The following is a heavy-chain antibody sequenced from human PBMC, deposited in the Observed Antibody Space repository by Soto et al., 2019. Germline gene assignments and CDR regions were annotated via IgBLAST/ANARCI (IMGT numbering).Heavy chain of an antibody. J-gene: IGHJ4*02. CDR2: IYYSGST. Sequence: SETLSLTCTVSGGSISSGGYYWSWIRQHPGKGLEWIGYIYYSGSTYYNPSLKSRVTISVDTSKNQFSLKLSSVTAADTAVYYCARGYKKDGNIDYWGQGTLVTVSS. CDR1: GGSISSGGYY. D-gene: IGHD1-1*01. CDR3: ARGYKKDGNIDY. V-gene: IGHV4-31*03.